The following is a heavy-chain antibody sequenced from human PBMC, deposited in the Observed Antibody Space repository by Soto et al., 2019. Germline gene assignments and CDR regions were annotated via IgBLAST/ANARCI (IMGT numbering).Heavy chain of an antibody. CDR2: IGGSDGAI. D-gene: IGHD4-17*01. J-gene: IGHJ4*02. Sequence: GGSLRLSCAASGFTFSGYGLNWVRQAPGKGLEWVSYIGGSDGAIYYADSVKGRFTISRDNVKNSLYLHMNSLRDEDTAIYYCARAALYGYDYWGQGTLVTV. CDR3: ARAALYGYDY. V-gene: IGHV3-48*02. CDR1: GFTFSGYG.